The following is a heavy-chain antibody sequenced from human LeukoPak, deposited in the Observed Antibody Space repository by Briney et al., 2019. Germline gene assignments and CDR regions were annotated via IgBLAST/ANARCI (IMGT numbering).Heavy chain of an antibody. Sequence: ASVNVSCKASGYTFTSYGISWVRQAPGQGLEWMGWISAYNGNTSNAQKLQGRVTMTTDTSTSTAYMELRSLRSDDTAVYYWAREGCSGGSWYPSPPFDPWGQGTLVTASS. CDR2: ISAYNGNT. CDR1: GYTFTSYG. D-gene: IGHD2-15*01. CDR3: AREGCSGGSWYPSPPFDP. V-gene: IGHV1-18*04. J-gene: IGHJ5*02.